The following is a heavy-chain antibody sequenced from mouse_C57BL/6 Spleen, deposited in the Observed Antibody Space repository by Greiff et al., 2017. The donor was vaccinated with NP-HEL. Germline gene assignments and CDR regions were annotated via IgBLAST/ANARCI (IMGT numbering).Heavy chain of an antibody. Sequence: LQQSGPGLVKPSQSLSLTCSVTGYSITSGYYWNWIRQFPGNKLEWMGYISYDGSNNYNPSLKNRISITSDTSKNQFFLKLNSVTTEDTATYYCARDYYGSSYVVWFAYWGQGTLVTVSA. CDR2: ISYDGSN. CDR1: GYSITSGYY. D-gene: IGHD1-1*01. V-gene: IGHV3-6*01. J-gene: IGHJ3*01. CDR3: ARDYYGSSYVVWFAY.